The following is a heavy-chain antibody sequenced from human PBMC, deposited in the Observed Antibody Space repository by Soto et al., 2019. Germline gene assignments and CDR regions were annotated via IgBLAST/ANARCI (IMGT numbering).Heavy chain of an antibody. D-gene: IGHD3-22*01. J-gene: IGHJ2*01. CDR3: ARAPDYYVSSGNSEPSTAFDL. CDR2: IYYTGST. Sequence: PSETLSLTCNVSGGSISRYYWSWIRQPPGKGLEWIGSIYYTGSTNYNPSLKSRVSISVDTSRNQFSLKLSFVTAADTAVYYCARAPDYYVSSGNSEPSTAFDLRARRTPVTGSS. CDR1: GGSISRYY. V-gene: IGHV4-59*12.